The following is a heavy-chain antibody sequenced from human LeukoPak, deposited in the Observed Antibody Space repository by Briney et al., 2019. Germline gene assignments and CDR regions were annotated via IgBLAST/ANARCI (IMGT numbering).Heavy chain of an antibody. D-gene: IGHD7-27*01. J-gene: IGHJ4*02. V-gene: IGHV3-74*03. Sequence: GGSLRLSCAASGFSFSSYWMHWVRQAPGKGLVWVSRISSDGSSTTYADSVKGRFTISRDDAKNTVYLQMNSLRAEDTAVYYCARDIALGRIEYWGQGTLVTVSS. CDR1: GFSFSSYW. CDR3: ARDIALGRIEY. CDR2: ISSDGSST.